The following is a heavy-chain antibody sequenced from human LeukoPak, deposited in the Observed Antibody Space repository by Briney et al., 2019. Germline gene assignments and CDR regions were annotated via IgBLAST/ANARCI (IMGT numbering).Heavy chain of an antibody. CDR1: GSSMSGLH. CDR2: ISYSGNT. CDR3: AKGDGYNPS. J-gene: IGHJ5*02. D-gene: IGHD5-24*01. Sequence: SETLSLTCTVSGSSMSGLHWSWIRQPPGKGLEWIGYISYSGNTNYNPSLKSRVTISVETSKNQFSLNLNSMTAADTAIHYCAKGDGYNPSWGQGTLVTVSS. V-gene: IGHV4-59*11.